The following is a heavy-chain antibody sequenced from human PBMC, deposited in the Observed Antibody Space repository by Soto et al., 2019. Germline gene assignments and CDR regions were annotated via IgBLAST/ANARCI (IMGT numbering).Heavy chain of an antibody. CDR1: GGFVSSGSYY. Sequence: SETLSLTCAVYGGFVSSGSYYWSWIRQPQGKGREWIGEMSHSGGTHFNPSLKSRVTISVDTSKNQFSLKMSSVTAADTALYYCARVERGTATTVVDAFDIWGPGTMVTVSS. CDR2: MSHSGGT. J-gene: IGHJ3*02. V-gene: IGHV4-61*01. D-gene: IGHD1-1*01. CDR3: ARVERGTATTVVDAFDI.